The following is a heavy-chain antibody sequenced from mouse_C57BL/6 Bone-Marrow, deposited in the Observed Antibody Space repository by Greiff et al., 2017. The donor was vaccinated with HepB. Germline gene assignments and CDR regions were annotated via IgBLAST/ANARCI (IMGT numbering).Heavy chain of an antibody. CDR3: ARVYDY. V-gene: IGHV5-4*01. J-gene: IGHJ4*01. Sequence: EVQLVESGGGLVKPGGSLKLSCAASGFTFSSYAMSWVRQTPEKRLEWVATISDGGSYTYYPDNVKGRFTISRDNAKNNLYLQMSHLKSEDTAMYYCARVYDYWGQGTSVTVSS. CDR1: GFTFSSYA. CDR2: ISDGGSYT.